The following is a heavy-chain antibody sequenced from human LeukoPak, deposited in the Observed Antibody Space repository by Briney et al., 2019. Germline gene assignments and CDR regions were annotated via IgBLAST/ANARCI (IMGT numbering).Heavy chain of an antibody. V-gene: IGHV3-30*03. CDR2: ISYDGSNK. J-gene: IGHJ3*02. CDR3: ARVLLGPYSANAFDI. D-gene: IGHD4-11*01. Sequence: GGSLRLSCAASGFTFSSYGMHWVRQAPGKGLEWVAVISYDGSNKYYADSVKGRFTISRDNSKNTLYLQMNSLRAEDTAVYYCARVLLGPYSANAFDIWGQGTMVTVSS. CDR1: GFTFSSYG.